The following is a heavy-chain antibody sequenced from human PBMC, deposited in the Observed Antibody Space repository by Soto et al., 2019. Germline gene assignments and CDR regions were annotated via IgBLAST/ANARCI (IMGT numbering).Heavy chain of an antibody. J-gene: IGHJ4*02. CDR3: ARKASGSYTYYFDY. CDR1: GGSISSGGYS. V-gene: IGHV4-30-2*01. Sequence: SETLSLTCAVSGGSISSGGYSWSWIRQPPGKGLEWIGYIYHSGSTYYNPSLKSRVTISVDRSKNQFSLKLSSVTAADTAVYYCARKASGSYTYYFDYWGQGTLVTVS. CDR2: IYHSGST. D-gene: IGHD3-10*01.